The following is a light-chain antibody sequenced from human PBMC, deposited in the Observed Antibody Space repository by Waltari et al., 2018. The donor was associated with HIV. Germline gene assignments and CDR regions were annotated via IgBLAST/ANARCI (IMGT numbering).Light chain of an antibody. CDR3: CSYAGSSYV. V-gene: IGLV2-11*01. CDR1: SSDVGAYNY. Sequence: QSALTQPRSVSGSPGQSVTLSCPGTSSDVGAYNYVSWYQQHPGKAPKLMIYDVTKRPSVVPDRFSGAKSGNTASLTISGLQAEDEADYYCCSYAGSSYVFGTGTNVTVL. J-gene: IGLJ1*01. CDR2: DVT.